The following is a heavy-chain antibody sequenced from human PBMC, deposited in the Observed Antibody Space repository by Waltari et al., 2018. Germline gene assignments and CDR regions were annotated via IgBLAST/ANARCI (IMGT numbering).Heavy chain of an antibody. Sequence: EVQLSESGGGLVQPGGSLRLSCAASGFNLSSYAMSWVRQAPGKGRELVSTMRGSAGSTYYADAVKGRFTIARDISKNTLFLQMNSLRAEDTALYSCAKDQYTSSRRGFDSWGQGTLVTVSS. V-gene: IGHV3-23*01. J-gene: IGHJ4*02. D-gene: IGHD3-10*01. CDR1: GFNLSSYA. CDR2: MRGSAGST. CDR3: AKDQYTSSRRGFDS.